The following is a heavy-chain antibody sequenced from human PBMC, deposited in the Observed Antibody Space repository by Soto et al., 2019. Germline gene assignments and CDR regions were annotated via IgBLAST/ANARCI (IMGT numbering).Heavy chain of an antibody. V-gene: IGHV3-21*01. J-gene: IGHJ4*02. CDR1: GFIFSSYT. CDR3: ARGWLRDPWMY. Sequence: EVQLVESGGGLVKPGGSLRLSCAASGFIFSSYTMNWVRQAPGKGLEWVSSISASSTYIYYADSLKGRFTISRDNAHNSLYLLVNSLRAEDTAVYYCARGWLRDPWMYWGQGTLVTVSS. CDR2: ISASSTYI. D-gene: IGHD5-12*01.